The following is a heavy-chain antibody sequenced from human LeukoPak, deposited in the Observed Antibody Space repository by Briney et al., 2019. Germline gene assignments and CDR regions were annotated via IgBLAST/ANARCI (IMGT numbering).Heavy chain of an antibody. CDR1: GYSISSGYY. CDR3: ARQIPYSSSWYYYYYYMDV. Sequence: SETLSLTCTVSGYSISSGYYWGWIRQPPGKGLEWIGEINHSGSTNYNPSLKSRVTISVDTSKNQFSLKLSSVTAADTAVYYCARQIPYSSSWYYYYYYMDVWGKGTTVTISS. D-gene: IGHD6-13*01. V-gene: IGHV4-38-2*02. CDR2: INHSGST. J-gene: IGHJ6*03.